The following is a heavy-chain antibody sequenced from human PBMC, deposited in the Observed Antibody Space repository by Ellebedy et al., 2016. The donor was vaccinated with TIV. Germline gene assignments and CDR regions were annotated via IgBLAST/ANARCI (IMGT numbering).Heavy chain of an antibody. D-gene: IGHD3-10*01. CDR2: IIGIFGTA. V-gene: IGHV1-69*13. J-gene: IGHJ6*02. Sequence: ASVKVSCKASGYTFTANYIHWVRQAPGQGLEWMGGIIGIFGTANYAPKFQGRATITADDSTTTAYMELSSLTSEDTAVYYCARAPLFGEVKLLGMDVWGQGTTVTVSS. CDR3: ARAPLFGEVKLLGMDV. CDR1: GYTFTANY.